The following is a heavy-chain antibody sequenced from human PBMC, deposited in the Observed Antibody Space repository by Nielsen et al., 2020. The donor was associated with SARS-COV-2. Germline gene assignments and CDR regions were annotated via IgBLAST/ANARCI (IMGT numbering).Heavy chain of an antibody. CDR1: GFTFSDYY. CDR2: ISSSSSYI. CDR3: ARNYDILTGSPYYYYYGMDV. J-gene: IGHJ6*02. V-gene: IGHV3-11*06. D-gene: IGHD3-9*01. Sequence: GGSLRLSCAASGFTFSDYYMSWIRQAPGKGLEWVSSISSSSSYIYYADSVKGRFTISRDNAKNSLYLQMNSLRAEDTAVYYCARNYDILTGSPYYYYYGMDVWGQGTTVTVSS.